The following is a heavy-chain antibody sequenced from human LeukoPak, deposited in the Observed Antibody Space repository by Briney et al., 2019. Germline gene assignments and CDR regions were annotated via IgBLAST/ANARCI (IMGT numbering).Heavy chain of an antibody. D-gene: IGHD3-22*01. CDR2: INQQGSEK. V-gene: IGHV3-7*01. CDR3: ARVTSDSSGFAYYFDF. Sequence: PGGSLRLSCEASGFTFSGHWMSWVRQAPGKGLEWVANINQQGSEKYYVDSVKGRFTISRDNTKSILYLQMSSLRAGDTAVYYCARVTSDSSGFAYYFDFWGQGTLVTVSS. CDR1: GFTFSGHW. J-gene: IGHJ4*02.